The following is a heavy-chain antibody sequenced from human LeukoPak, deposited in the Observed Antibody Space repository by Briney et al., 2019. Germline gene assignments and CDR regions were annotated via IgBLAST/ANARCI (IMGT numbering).Heavy chain of an antibody. J-gene: IGHJ5*02. Sequence: PSETLSLTCTVSGGSISSYYWSWIRQPPGKGLEWIGYIYYSGSTNYNPSLKSRVTISVDTSKNQFSLKLSSVTAADTAVYYCARYHYDYVWGSYRYGWFDPWGQGTLVTVSS. CDR2: IYYSGST. CDR1: GGSISSYY. V-gene: IGHV4-59*01. D-gene: IGHD3-16*02. CDR3: ARYHYDYVWGSYRYGWFDP.